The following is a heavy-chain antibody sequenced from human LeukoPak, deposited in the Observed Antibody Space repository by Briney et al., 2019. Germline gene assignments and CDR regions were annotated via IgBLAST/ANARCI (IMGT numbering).Heavy chain of an antibody. V-gene: IGHV4-39*01. D-gene: IGHD4-17*01. J-gene: IGHJ4*02. CDR1: GASITSYY. CDR2: IYYSGSA. CDR3: ARGAGDYALTTLDY. Sequence: KTSETLSLTCTVSGASITSYYWGWIRQPPGKGLEWIGSIYYSGSAYYNPSLKSRVTISVDTSKNQFSLRMSSVTAADTAVYYCARGAGDYALTTLDYWGQGALVTVSS.